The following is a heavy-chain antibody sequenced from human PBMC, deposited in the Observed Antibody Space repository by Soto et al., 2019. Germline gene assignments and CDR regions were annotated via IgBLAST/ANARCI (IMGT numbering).Heavy chain of an antibody. Sequence: GGSLRLSCAASGFTFSSYAMSWVRQAPGKGLEWVSAISGSGGSTYYADSVKGRFTISRDNSKNTLYLQMNSLRAEDTAVYYCAKYRDPTMIVVVALGYWGQGTLVTVSS. CDR2: ISGSGGST. CDR3: AKYRDPTMIVVVALGY. V-gene: IGHV3-23*01. D-gene: IGHD3-22*01. CDR1: GFTFSSYA. J-gene: IGHJ4*02.